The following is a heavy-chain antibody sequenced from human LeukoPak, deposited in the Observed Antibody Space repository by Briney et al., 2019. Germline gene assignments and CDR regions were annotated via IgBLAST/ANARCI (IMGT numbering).Heavy chain of an antibody. CDR3: AKGGSMIVPDGYFDY. CDR2: ISWNSGSI. Sequence: GGSLRLSCAASGFTFDDYAMHWVRQAPGKGLEWVLGISWNSGSIGYADSVKGRFTISRDNAKNSLYLQMNSLRAEDTALYYCAKGGSMIVPDGYFDYWGQGTLVTVSS. D-gene: IGHD3-22*01. V-gene: IGHV3-9*01. J-gene: IGHJ4*02. CDR1: GFTFDDYA.